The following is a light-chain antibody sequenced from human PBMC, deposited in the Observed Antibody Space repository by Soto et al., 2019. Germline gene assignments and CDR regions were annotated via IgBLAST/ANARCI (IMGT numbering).Light chain of an antibody. CDR1: QSVSSY. CDR2: DAS. Sequence: ETVMTQSPATLSVSPGERATLSCRASQSVSSYLAWYQQKPGQAPRLLIYDASNRATGIPARFSGSGSGTDFTLTISSLEPEDFAVYHCQQRSNWPPITFGQGTRLEI. V-gene: IGKV3-11*01. CDR3: QQRSNWPPIT. J-gene: IGKJ5*01.